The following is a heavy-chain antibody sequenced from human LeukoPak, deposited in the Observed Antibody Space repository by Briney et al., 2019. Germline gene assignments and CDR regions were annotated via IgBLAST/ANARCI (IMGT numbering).Heavy chain of an antibody. J-gene: IGHJ4*02. V-gene: IGHV3-15*01. CDR2: IKKKTDGETT. CDR3: AAGTGTSDFDY. Sequence: PGGSLRLSCAASGFTFSNAWMSWVRQAPGKGLEWVGRIKKKTDGETTDYAAPVKDRFTISRDDSKNTLYLEMNSLKSDDTAVYYCAAGTGTSDFDYWGQGTLVTVSS. CDR1: GFTFSNAW. D-gene: IGHD1-1*01.